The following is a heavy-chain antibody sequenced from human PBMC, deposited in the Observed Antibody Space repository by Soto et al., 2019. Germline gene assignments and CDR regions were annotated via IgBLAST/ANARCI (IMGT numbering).Heavy chain of an antibody. CDR3: ASDQWIQLWDNWYFDL. Sequence: EVQLVESGGGLVQPGGSLRLSCAASGFTFSSYSMNWVRQAPGKGLEWVSYISSSSSTIYYADSVKGRFTISRDNAKNSLYLQTNSLRAEDTAVYYCASDQWIQLWDNWYFDLWGRGTLVTVSS. D-gene: IGHD5-18*01. CDR2: ISSSSSTI. CDR1: GFTFSSYS. J-gene: IGHJ2*01. V-gene: IGHV3-48*01.